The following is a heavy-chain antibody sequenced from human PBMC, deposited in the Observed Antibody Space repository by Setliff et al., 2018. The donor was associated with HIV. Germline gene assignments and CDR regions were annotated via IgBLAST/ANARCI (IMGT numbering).Heavy chain of an antibody. Sequence: PSETLSLTCAVYGGSFSGYFWSWIRQPPGRGLEWIGEIDHSGNTNYNPSLKSRVTMSIDTSTNQFSLKLTSVTAADMATYYCAREGGGYSGTYFNFPFDSWGQGTLVTVS. D-gene: IGHD1-26*01. J-gene: IGHJ4*02. CDR1: GGSFSGYF. CDR3: AREGGGYSGTYFNFPFDS. CDR2: IDHSGNT. V-gene: IGHV4-34*01.